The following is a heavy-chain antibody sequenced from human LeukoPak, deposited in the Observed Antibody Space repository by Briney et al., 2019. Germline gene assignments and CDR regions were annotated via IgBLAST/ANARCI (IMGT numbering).Heavy chain of an antibody. CDR2: ISYDGSNK. D-gene: IGHD2-2*01. Sequence: GGSLRLSCAASGFTFSSYGMRWVRQAPGKGLEWVAVISYDGSNKYYADSVKGRFTISRDNSKNTLYLQMNSLRAEDTAVYYCAKVGGCSSTSCYHDAFDIWGQGTMVTVSS. V-gene: IGHV3-30*18. CDR3: AKVGGCSSTSCYHDAFDI. CDR1: GFTFSSYG. J-gene: IGHJ3*02.